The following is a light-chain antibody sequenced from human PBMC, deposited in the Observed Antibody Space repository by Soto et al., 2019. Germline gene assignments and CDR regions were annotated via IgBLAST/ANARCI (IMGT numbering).Light chain of an antibody. CDR1: SSDVGGYNY. J-gene: IGLJ2*01. V-gene: IGLV2-14*01. Sequence: QSVLTQPASVSGSPGQSITISCTGTSSDVGGYNYVSWYQQHPGKAPKLMIYEVSSRPSGVSNRFSGSKSGNKASLTISGLQAEDEADYYCTSYTFSSTVVFGGGTKLTVL. CDR3: TSYTFSSTVV. CDR2: EVS.